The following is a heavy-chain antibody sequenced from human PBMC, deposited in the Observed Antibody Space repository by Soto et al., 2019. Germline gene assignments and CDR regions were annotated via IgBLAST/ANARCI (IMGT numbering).Heavy chain of an antibody. D-gene: IGHD2-15*01. J-gene: IGHJ4*02. CDR3: ASHSYCSGGSCHMQFRYYFDF. CDR2: IKQDESEK. V-gene: IGHV3-7*05. CDR1: GFTFSSYW. Sequence: GGSLRLSCAASGFTFSSYWTSWVRQAPGKGLEWVANIKQDESEKYYVDSVKGRFTISRDNAKNSLFLQMNSLRAEDTAVYYCASHSYCSGGSCHMQFRYYFDFWGQGTLVTVSS.